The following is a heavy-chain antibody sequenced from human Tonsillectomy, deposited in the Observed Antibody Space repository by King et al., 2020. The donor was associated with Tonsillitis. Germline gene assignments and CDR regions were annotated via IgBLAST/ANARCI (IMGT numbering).Heavy chain of an antibody. CDR2: INHSGST. J-gene: IGHJ4*02. CDR3: ARWGSGWYYFDY. Sequence: VQLQQWGAGPLKPSETLSLTCAVYGGSFSGYYWSWIRQPPGKGLEWIGEINHSGSTNYNPALKSRVTISVDTSKNQFSLKLSSVTAADTAVSYCARWGSGWYYFDYWGQGTLVTVSS. D-gene: IGHD6-19*01. V-gene: IGHV4-34*01. CDR1: GGSFSGYY.